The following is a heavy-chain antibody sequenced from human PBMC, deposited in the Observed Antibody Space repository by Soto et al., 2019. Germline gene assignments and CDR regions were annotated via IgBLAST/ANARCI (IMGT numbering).Heavy chain of an antibody. D-gene: IGHD3-22*01. CDR3: AKDVYDSSGYYYAPACGS. CDR1: GFTFSSYA. V-gene: IGHV3-23*01. J-gene: IGHJ3*02. Sequence: GGSLRLSCAASGFTFSSYAMSWVRQAPGKGLEWVSAISGSGGSTYYADSVKGRFTISRDNSKNTLYLQMNSLRAEDTAVYYCAKDVYDSSGYYYAPACGSWGQGTMVTVSS. CDR2: ISGSGGST.